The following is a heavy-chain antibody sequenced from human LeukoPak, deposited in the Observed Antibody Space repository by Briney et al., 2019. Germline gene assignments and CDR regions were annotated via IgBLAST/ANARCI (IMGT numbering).Heavy chain of an antibody. J-gene: IGHJ4*02. CDR2: ISTTSYT. CDR1: GVTFSRYS. D-gene: IGHD3-10*01. Sequence: GGSLRLSCAASGVTFSRYSMNWVRQAPGKGLEWVSSISTTSYTYYADSVKGRFTISRDNAENSLYLQMYSLRAEDTALYYCATAGSLYYFDNWGQGTLVTVSS. CDR3: ATAGSLYYFDN. V-gene: IGHV3-21*01.